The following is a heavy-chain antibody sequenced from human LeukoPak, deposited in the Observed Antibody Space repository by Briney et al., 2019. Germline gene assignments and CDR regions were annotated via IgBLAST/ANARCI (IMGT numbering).Heavy chain of an antibody. CDR1: GFTFYSYY. CDR3: ARNTRGTAYYDN. J-gene: IGHJ4*02. Sequence: GGSRRLSCAASGFTFYSYYMNWVRQAPGKGLEWVSFIIVGSNSDIHYADSVKGRFTISTDNAENSLFLQMNNLRDEDTAVYYCARNTRGTAYYDNWGQGTLVTVSS. CDR2: IIVGSNSDI. V-gene: IGHV3-48*02. D-gene: IGHD1-1*01.